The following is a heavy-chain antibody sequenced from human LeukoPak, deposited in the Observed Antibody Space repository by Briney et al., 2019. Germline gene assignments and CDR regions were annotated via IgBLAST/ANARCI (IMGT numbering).Heavy chain of an antibody. J-gene: IGHJ6*02. V-gene: IGHV3-53*01. CDR2: IYSGGST. D-gene: IGHD5-18*01. CDR1: GFTVSSNY. CDR3: AKGVDTAMVRSYGMDV. Sequence: PGGSLRLSCAASGFTVSSNYMSWVRQAPGKGLEWVSVIYSGGSTYYADSVKGRFTISRDNSKNTLYLQMNSLRAEDTAVYYCAKGVDTAMVRSYGMDVWGQGTTVTVSS.